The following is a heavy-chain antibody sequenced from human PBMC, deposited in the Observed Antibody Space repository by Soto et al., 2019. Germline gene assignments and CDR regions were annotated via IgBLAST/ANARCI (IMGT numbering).Heavy chain of an antibody. CDR1: GYTCISYG. D-gene: IGHD3-10*01. J-gene: IGHJ4*02. CDR3: ARDFRAGIYYGLGSSIDY. Sequence: QVQLVQSGAEVKKPGASVKVSCKASGYTCISYGISWVRQAPGQGLEWMGWISAYNGNTNYAQKLQGRVTMTTDTSTSTAYMELRSMRSDDTAVYYCARDFRAGIYYGLGSSIDYWGQGTLVTVSS. CDR2: ISAYNGNT. V-gene: IGHV1-18*01.